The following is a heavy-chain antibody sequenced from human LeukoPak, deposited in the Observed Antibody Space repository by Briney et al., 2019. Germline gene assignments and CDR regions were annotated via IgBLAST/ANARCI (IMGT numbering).Heavy chain of an antibody. CDR3: ARGIGRYSGSYYGPLDY. Sequence: GSLRLSCAASGFAFNIYAMHWVRQAPGKGLEWVAVILYDGSNQYYADSVKGRFTISRDNSKSTLYLQLDSLRTEDTAVYYCARGIGRYSGSYYGPLDYWGQGTLVSVSS. V-gene: IGHV3-30*01. CDR2: ILYDGSNQ. CDR1: GFAFNIYA. J-gene: IGHJ4*02. D-gene: IGHD1-26*01.